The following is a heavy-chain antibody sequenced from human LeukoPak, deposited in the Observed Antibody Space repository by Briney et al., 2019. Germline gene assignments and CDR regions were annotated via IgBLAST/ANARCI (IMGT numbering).Heavy chain of an antibody. CDR2: IYHSGST. J-gene: IGHJ6*02. D-gene: IGHD5-18*01. CDR1: GGSISSSNW. CDR3: ARVVYSYGDYYYGMDV. Sequence: SETLSLTCAVSGGSISSSNWWSWVRQPPGKGLEWIGEIYHSGSTNYNPSLKSRVTISVDKSKNQFSLKLSSVTAADTAVYYCARVVYSYGDYYYGMDVWGQGTTVTVSS. V-gene: IGHV4-4*02.